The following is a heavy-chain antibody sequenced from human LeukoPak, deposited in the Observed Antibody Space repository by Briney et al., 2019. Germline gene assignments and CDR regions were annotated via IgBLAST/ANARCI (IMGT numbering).Heavy chain of an antibody. CDR3: ARHIYGSGSYPDFDY. V-gene: IGHV5-51*01. Sequence: GVSLKISCNGSGYSFTCYWIGWVRQVTGKGLEWMGIIYPGDSDTRYSPSFQGQVTISADKSISTAYLQWSSLKASDTAMYYCARHIYGSGSYPDFDYWGQGTLVTVSS. CDR1: GYSFTCYW. CDR2: IYPGDSDT. J-gene: IGHJ4*02. D-gene: IGHD3-10*01.